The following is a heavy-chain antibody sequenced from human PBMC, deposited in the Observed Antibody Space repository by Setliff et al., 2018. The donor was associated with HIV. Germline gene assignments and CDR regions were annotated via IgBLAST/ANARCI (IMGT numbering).Heavy chain of an antibody. Sequence: ASETLSLTCTVSGGSISSRNFYWGWIRQPPGKGLEWIGSIADTGSGYYNSSLKSRVTISVETSRNEGSPKLNSVTAADTAVYYCAGEVRWALPKGFDHWGQGSQVTVSS. CDR1: GGSISSRNFY. V-gene: IGHV4-39*07. D-gene: IGHD6-13*01. CDR3: AGEVRWALPKGFDH. CDR2: IADTGSG. J-gene: IGHJ4*02.